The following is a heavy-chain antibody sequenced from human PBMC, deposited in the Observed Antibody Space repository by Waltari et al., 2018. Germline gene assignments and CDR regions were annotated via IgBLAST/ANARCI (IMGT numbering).Heavy chain of an antibody. CDR1: GFTFSTYG. J-gene: IGHJ4*02. CDR2: ISFDTSTK. D-gene: IGHD5-12*01. CDR3: AKDSAFRYSLYANYYFEF. V-gene: IGHV3-30*18. Sequence: QVQLVESGGGVIQPGGSLRLSCAASGFTFSTYGNTWVRQTPGKGLEWVAFISFDTSTKYYADSVKGRFTISSDRSKNTVYLQMNSLTTEDAAVYYCAKDSAFRYSLYANYYFEFWGQGTLVTVSS.